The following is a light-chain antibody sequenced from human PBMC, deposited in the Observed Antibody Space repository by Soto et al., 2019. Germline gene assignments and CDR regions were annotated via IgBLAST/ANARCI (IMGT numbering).Light chain of an antibody. CDR2: VAS. CDR1: QSISSD. J-gene: IGKJ1*01. Sequence: EIVMTQSPVTLSESPGERVTLSCRASQSISSDLAWYQLKPGQAPRLLMYVASTRATGVPARFTGSGSETEFTLTISSLQSEDFGVYYCHHYNHWPRTFGQGTRVEIK. CDR3: HHYNHWPRT. V-gene: IGKV3-15*01.